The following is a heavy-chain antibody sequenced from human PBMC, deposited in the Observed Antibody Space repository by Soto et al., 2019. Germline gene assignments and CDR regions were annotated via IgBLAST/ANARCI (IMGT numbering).Heavy chain of an antibody. Sequence: GESLKISCKASGYSFTTYWIAWVRQMPGKGLEWMGIIYPGDSDTRYSPSFQGQVTISADKSVSTAYLQWSSLRASDTAMYYCARLLNTATVTDPDYWGQATLVTVSS. CDR1: GYSFTTYW. J-gene: IGHJ4*02. V-gene: IGHV5-51*01. CDR2: IYPGDSDT. D-gene: IGHD5-18*01. CDR3: ARLLNTATVTDPDY.